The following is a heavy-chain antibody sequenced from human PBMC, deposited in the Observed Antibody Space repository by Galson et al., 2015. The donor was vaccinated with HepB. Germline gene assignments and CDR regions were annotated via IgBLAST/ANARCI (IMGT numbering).Heavy chain of an antibody. V-gene: IGHV1-69*13. CDR2: IIPIFRTP. Sequence: SVKVSCKASGGTFSHLALSWVRQAPGQGLEWMGGIIPIFRTPNYAQKFKGRVTVTADESTNTTYMELSNLRSEDTAVYFCARGLSSTAVDFWGQGTLVTVSS. CDR1: GGTFSHLA. CDR3: ARGLSSTAVDF. D-gene: IGHD2-15*01. J-gene: IGHJ4*02.